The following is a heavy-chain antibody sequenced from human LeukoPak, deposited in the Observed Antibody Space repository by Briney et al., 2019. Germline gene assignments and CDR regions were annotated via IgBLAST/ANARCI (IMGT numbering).Heavy chain of an antibody. CDR3: ARDLDYSTGFDY. CDR2: ISSTGTYI. J-gene: IGHJ4*02. CDR1: GFTFSSSTFGSYT. V-gene: IGHV3-21*01. Sequence: GGPLRLSCATSGFTFSSSTFGSYTMNWVRQAPGKGLVWVSSISSTGTYIYYTDSVKGRFTISRDIANSLLYLQMNSLRADDTAVYYCARDLDYSTGFDYWGQGTLVTVSS. D-gene: IGHD4-11*01.